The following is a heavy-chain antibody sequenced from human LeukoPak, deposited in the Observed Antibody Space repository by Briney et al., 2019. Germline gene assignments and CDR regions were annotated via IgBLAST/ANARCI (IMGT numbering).Heavy chain of an antibody. CDR1: GFTFSSYA. CDR2: ISGSGGST. J-gene: IGHJ4*02. V-gene: IGHV3-23*01. CDR3: AKSGGGLHYYDSSTQLIDY. Sequence: GGFLRLSCAASGFTFSSYAMSWVRQAPGKGLEWVSAISGSGGSTYYADSVKGRFTISRDNSKNTLYLQMNSLRAEDTAVYYCAKSGGGLHYYDSSTQLIDYWGQGTLVTVSS. D-gene: IGHD3-22*01.